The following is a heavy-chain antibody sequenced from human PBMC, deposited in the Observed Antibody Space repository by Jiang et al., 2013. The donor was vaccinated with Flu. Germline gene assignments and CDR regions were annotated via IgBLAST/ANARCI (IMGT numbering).Heavy chain of an antibody. CDR2: TSGRGDFT. D-gene: IGHD1-26*01. V-gene: IGHV3-23*01. J-gene: IGHJ6*03. CDR1: GFSFSDYY. CDR3: AKAGGGIYHYFYYMDV. Sequence: SGFSFSDYYMSWVRQAPGKGLEWVSGTSGRGDFTYYADSVKGRFSISRDNSKSALYLQLNSLRAEDSAVYYCAKAGGGIYHYFYYMDVWGEGTSVTVSS.